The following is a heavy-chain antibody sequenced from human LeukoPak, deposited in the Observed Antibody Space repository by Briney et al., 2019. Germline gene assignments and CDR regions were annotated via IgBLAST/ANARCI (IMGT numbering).Heavy chain of an antibody. CDR3: ARRGYEGWFDP. V-gene: IGHV4-59*08. D-gene: IGHD3-16*01. CDR1: GGSLTSYY. Sequence: PSETLSLTCTVSGGSLTSYYWSWIRQPPGKGLEWIGYIYYTGGTNYNPSLKSRVTISVDTSKNQVSLKLTSVTAADTAVYYCARRGYEGWFDPWGRGTLVTVSS. J-gene: IGHJ5*02. CDR2: IYYTGGT.